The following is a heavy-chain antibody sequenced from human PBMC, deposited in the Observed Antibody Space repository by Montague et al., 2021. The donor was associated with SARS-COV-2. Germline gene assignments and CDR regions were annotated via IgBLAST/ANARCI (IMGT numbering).Heavy chain of an antibody. CDR3: ARDIAVAGLFDY. CDR1: GGSISSGRYY. J-gene: IGHJ4*02. D-gene: IGHD6-19*01. Sequence: TLSLTCTVSGGSISSGRYYWSWIRQPAGKGLEWIGRISISGSTNYNPSLKSRVTISVDTSKNQFSLKLSSVTAAGTAVYYCARDIAVAGLFDYWGQGTLVTVSS. V-gene: IGHV4-61*02. CDR2: ISISGST.